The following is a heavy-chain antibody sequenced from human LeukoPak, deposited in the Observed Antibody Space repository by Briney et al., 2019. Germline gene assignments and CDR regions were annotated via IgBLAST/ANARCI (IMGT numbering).Heavy chain of an antibody. CDR3: LSVGDPYDILTGYHQDY. D-gene: IGHD3-9*01. CDR2: ISSSSSYI. CDR1: GFTFSSYS. J-gene: IGHJ4*02. Sequence: SGGSLRLSCAASGFTFSSYSMNWVRQAPGKGLEWVSSISSSSSYIYYADSVKGRFTISRDNSKNTLYLQMNSLRAEDTAVYYCLSVGDPYDILTGYHQDYWGQGTLVTVSS. V-gene: IGHV3-21*04.